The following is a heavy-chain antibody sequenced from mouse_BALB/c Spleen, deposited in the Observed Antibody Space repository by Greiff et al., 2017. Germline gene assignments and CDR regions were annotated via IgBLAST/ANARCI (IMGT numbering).Heavy chain of an antibody. D-gene: IGHD2-10*01. V-gene: IGHV2-2*02. CDR1: GFSLTSYG. CDR3: ARNGAYYGNYGDAMDY. Sequence: VQLVESGPGLVQPSQSLSITCTVSGFSLTSYGVHWVRQSPGKGLEWLGVIWSGGSTDYNAAFISRLSIGKDNSKSQVFFKMNSLQANDTAIYYCARNGAYYGNYGDAMDYWGQGTSVTVSS. J-gene: IGHJ4*01. CDR2: IWSGGST.